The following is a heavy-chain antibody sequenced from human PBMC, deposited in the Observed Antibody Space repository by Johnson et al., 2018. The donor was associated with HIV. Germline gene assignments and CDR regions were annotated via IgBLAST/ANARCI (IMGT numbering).Heavy chain of an antibody. Sequence: QVQLVESGGGWVKPGGSLSLSCAASGFKYAASGLAFSNYAVKWVSHTPGGDGGTSFADSVRGRFTISRDNAKNSLYLQMNSLRAEDTALYYCAKDRSAPLYCSGGSCYSLAFDIWGQGTMVTVSS. J-gene: IGHJ3*02. CDR1: GFKYAASG. CDR2: TPGGDGGT. CDR3: AKDRSAPLYCSGGSCYSLAFDI. V-gene: IGHV3-11*01. D-gene: IGHD2-15*01.